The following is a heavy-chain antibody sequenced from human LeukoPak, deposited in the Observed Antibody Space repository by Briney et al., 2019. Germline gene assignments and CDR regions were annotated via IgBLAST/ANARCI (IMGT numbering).Heavy chain of an antibody. V-gene: IGHV3-21*01. J-gene: IGHJ6*03. D-gene: IGHD1-20*01. Sequence: GGSLRLSCAASGFTFNTYNMNWVRQAPGKGLEWVSSISSSSSSYIYYADSVKGRFTISRDNSKNTLYLQMNSLRTEDTAVYYCARGNNWNDDYYYYYMDVWGKGTTVTVSS. CDR2: ISSSSSSYI. CDR1: GFTFNTYN. CDR3: ARGNNWNDDYYYYYMDV.